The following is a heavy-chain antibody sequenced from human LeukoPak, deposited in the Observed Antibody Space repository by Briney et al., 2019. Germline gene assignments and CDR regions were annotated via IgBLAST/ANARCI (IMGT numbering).Heavy chain of an antibody. CDR2: ISSSSSTI. CDR1: GFTFSSYS. J-gene: IGHJ6*02. Sequence: GGSLRLSCAASGFTFSSYSMNWVRQAPGKGLEWVSYISSSSSTIYYADSVKGRFTISRDNAKNSLYLQMNSLRAEDTAVYYCASYCSGGSCYYHYGMDVWGQGTTVTVSS. CDR3: ASYCSGGSCYYHYGMDV. D-gene: IGHD2-15*01. V-gene: IGHV3-48*01.